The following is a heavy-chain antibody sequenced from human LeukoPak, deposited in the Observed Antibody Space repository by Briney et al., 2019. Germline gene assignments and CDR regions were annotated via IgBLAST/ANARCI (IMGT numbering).Heavy chain of an antibody. V-gene: IGHV4-59*11. Sequence: SETLSLTCNVSGGSINSHYWHWIRQPPGKGLEWIGYIYYSGSTNYNPSLKGRVAIFLDTSKNQVSLNLSSVTAADTAMYYCARVRGGNDFWLFYFDYWGQGTRVTVSS. CDR3: ARVRGGNDFWLFYFDY. CDR1: GGSINSHY. J-gene: IGHJ4*02. D-gene: IGHD3-3*01. CDR2: IYYSGST.